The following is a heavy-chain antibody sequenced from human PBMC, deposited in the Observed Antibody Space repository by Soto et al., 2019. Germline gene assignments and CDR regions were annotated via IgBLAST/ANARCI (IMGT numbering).Heavy chain of an antibody. CDR3: ARDSKTELPYYYDSSGYFYFDY. CDR1: GYTFTSYY. CDR2: INPSGGST. V-gene: IGHV1-46*01. J-gene: IGHJ4*02. D-gene: IGHD3-22*01. Sequence: ASVKVSCKASGYTFTSYYMHWVRQAPGQGLEWMGIINPSGGSTSYAQKFQGRVTMTRDTSTSTVYMELSSLRSEDTAVYYCARDSKTELPYYYDSSGYFYFDYWGQGTLVTVSS.